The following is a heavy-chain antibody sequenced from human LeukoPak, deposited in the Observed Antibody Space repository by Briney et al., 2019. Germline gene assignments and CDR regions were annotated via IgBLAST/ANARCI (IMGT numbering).Heavy chain of an antibody. V-gene: IGHV3-23*01. J-gene: IGHJ3*02. D-gene: IGHD6-13*01. Sequence: PGGSLRLSCAASGFTFSFYAMYWVRQAPGKGLEWVSAISGSGGNTYYADSVKDRFTISRDNSKNTLYLQMNSLRAEDTAVYYCAKDREAIAGAAPIDAFDIWGQGTMVTVSS. CDR1: GFTFSFYA. CDR2: ISGSGGNT. CDR3: AKDREAIAGAAPIDAFDI.